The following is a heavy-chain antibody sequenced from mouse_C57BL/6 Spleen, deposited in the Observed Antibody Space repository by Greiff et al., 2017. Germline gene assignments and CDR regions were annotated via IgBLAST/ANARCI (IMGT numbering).Heavy chain of an antibody. D-gene: IGHD1-1*01. V-gene: IGHV1-81*01. CDR1: GYTFTSYG. CDR2: IYPRSGNT. J-gene: IGHJ1*03. CDR3: ARYYYGSEWYFDV. Sequence: QVQLQQSGAELARPGASVKLSCKASGYTFTSYGISWVKQRTGQGLEWIGEIYPRSGNTYYTEKFKGKATLTADKSSSTAYMELRSLTSEDSAVYVCARYYYGSEWYFDVWGTGTTVTVSS.